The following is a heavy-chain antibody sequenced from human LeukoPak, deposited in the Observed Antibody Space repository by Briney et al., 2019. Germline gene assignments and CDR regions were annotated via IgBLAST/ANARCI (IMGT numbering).Heavy chain of an antibody. CDR2: IIPIFGTA. J-gene: IGHJ4*02. V-gene: IGHV1-69*05. CDR3: ARYAITGTTQFDY. CDR1: GGTFSSYA. D-gene: IGHD1-7*01. Sequence: GASVKVSCKASGGTFSSYAISWVRQAPGQGLEWMGGIIPIFGTANYAQKFQGRVTITTDESTSTAYMELSSLRYEDTAVYYCARYAITGTTQFDYWGQGTLVTVSS.